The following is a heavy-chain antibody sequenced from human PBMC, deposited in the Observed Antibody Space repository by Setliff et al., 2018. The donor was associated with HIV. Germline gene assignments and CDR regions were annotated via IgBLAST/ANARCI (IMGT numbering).Heavy chain of an antibody. V-gene: IGHV4-34*01. J-gene: IGHJ4*02. Sequence: SETLSLTCAVSGVSFSGDYWSWVRQPPGKGLEWIAEVHPSGSINYNSSLKSRVAIPVDTSNNQFPLNLSSVTAADTAVYYCARDDRCSGGSCYSYWGQGSLVTVSS. CDR1: GVSFSGDY. CDR2: VHPSGSI. CDR3: ARDDRCSGGSCYSY. D-gene: IGHD2-15*01.